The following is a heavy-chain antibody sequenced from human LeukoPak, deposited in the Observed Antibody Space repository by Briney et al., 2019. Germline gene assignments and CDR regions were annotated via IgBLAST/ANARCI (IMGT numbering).Heavy chain of an antibody. J-gene: IGHJ5*02. CDR3: ANRNDGSGSKSWFDP. Sequence: SVKVSCKASGGTFSSYAISWVRQAPGQGLEWMGGIIPIFGTANYAQKFQGRVTITADESTSTAYMELSSLRSEDTAVYYCANRNDGSGSKSWFDPWAREPWSPSPQ. CDR2: IIPIFGTA. V-gene: IGHV1-69*13. D-gene: IGHD3-10*01. CDR1: GGTFSSYA.